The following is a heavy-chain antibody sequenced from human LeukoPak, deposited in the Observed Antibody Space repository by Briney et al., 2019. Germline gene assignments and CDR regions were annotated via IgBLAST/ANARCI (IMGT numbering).Heavy chain of an antibody. CDR2: IYYSGST. J-gene: IGHJ6*02. Sequence: SETLSLTCTASGGSISSYYWSWIRQPPGKGLEWIGYIYYSGSTNYNPSLKSRVTISVDTSKNQFSLKLSSVTAADTAVYYCARDQIAAAGTGYYYYGMDVWGQGTTVTVSS. CDR3: ARDQIAAAGTGYYYYGMDV. V-gene: IGHV4-59*01. CDR1: GGSISSYY. D-gene: IGHD6-13*01.